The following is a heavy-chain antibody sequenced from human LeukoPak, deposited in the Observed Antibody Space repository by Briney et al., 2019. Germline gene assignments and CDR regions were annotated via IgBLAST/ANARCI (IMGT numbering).Heavy chain of an antibody. CDR2: ISADNDKT. CDR3: ARDRYSGYDTDY. J-gene: IGHJ4*02. D-gene: IGHD5-12*01. Sequence: ASVKVSCKASGYTFISHGISWVRQAPGQGLEWMGWISADNDKTNYAQKLQGRVTMTTDTSTSTAYMELRSLRSDDTAVYYCARDRYSGYDTDYWGQGTMVTVSS. CDR1: GYTFISHG. V-gene: IGHV1-18*01.